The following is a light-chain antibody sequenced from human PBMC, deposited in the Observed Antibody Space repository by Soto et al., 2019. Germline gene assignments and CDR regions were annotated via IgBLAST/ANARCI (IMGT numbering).Light chain of an antibody. CDR2: DAS. CDR3: QQRTNWPIT. CDR1: QSVGSY. Sequence: ELVLAQSPATLSLSPGERATLSCRASQSVGSYLAWYQQKPGQAPRLLIYDASTRATGIPARFSGSGSGTDFTLTISSLEPEDFAVYYCQQRTNWPITFGQGTRLDIK. V-gene: IGKV3-11*01. J-gene: IGKJ5*01.